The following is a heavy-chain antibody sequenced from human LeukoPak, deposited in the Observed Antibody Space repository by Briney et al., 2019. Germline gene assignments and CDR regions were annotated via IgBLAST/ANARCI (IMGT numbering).Heavy chain of an antibody. J-gene: IGHJ4*02. V-gene: IGHV3-21*01. CDR2: ISSGSSAI. Sequence: GGSLRLFCEASGFTFTTYSMTWVRQAPGKGLVGGSIISSGSSAIFSADALKGRFTISRDDAKNLLYLDMNSLRAEDTAVYYCARGHTAVTRHFDFWGQGTLVTVSS. CDR1: GFTFTTYS. CDR3: ARGHTAVTRHFDF. D-gene: IGHD4-17*01.